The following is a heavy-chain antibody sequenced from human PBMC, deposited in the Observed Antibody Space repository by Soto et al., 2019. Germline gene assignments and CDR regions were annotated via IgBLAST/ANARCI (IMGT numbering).Heavy chain of an antibody. V-gene: IGHV4-61*01. Sequence: QVQLQESGPGLVKPSETLSLTCTVSGGSVSSGSYYWSWIRQPPGKGLEWIGYIYYSGSTNYNPSLKSRVTISVDTSKSQCSLKLSSVTAADTAVYYCAGRYRSGWENWFDPWGQGTLVTVSS. J-gene: IGHJ5*02. D-gene: IGHD6-19*01. CDR3: AGRYRSGWENWFDP. CDR2: IYYSGST. CDR1: GGSVSSGSYY.